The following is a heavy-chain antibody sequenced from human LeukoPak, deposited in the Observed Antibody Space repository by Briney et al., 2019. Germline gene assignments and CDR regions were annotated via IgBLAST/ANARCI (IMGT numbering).Heavy chain of an antibody. V-gene: IGHV3-23*01. D-gene: IGHD6-13*01. CDR3: ESHSSSWASFS. Sequence: GGSLSPPCPAPGFTLSGYAMSWAGQAPGQGLEWVSGISGSGGTTYYADSVKGRFTISRDNSKNTVYLQMNSLRAEDTAVYYCESHSSSWASFSWGQGTLVTVSS. CDR2: ISGSGGTT. CDR1: GFTLSGYA. J-gene: IGHJ5*02.